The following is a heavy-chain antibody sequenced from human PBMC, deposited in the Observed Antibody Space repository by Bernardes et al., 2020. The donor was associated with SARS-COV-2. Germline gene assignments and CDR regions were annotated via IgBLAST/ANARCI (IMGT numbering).Heavy chain of an antibody. CDR2: ISGSGAGT. V-gene: IGHV3-23*01. J-gene: IGHJ3*02. CDR3: ARSQYSGSYWSVVDPFDI. CDR1: GFTFSSYA. Sequence: GGSLRLSCAASGFTFSSYAMNWVRQAPGKGLEWVSGISGSGAGTYYADSVKGRFTISRDSSKNTLHLQMKSLRAEDTAVYYCARSQYSGSYWSVVDPFDIWGQGTMVTVSS. D-gene: IGHD1-26*01.